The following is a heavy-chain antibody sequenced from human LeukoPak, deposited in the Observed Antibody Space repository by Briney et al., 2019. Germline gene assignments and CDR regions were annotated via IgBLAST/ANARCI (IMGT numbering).Heavy chain of an antibody. J-gene: IGHJ4*02. CDR3: AGGRWGYYDSSGYSPFDY. V-gene: IGHV3-30*02. CDR1: GFTFSSYG. Sequence: PGGSLRLSCAASGFTFSSYGMHWVRQAPGKGLEWVAFIRYDGSNKYYADSVKGRFTISRDNSKNTLYLQMNSLRAEDTAVHYCAGGRWGYYDSSGYSPFDYWGQGTLVTVSS. D-gene: IGHD3-22*01. CDR2: IRYDGSNK.